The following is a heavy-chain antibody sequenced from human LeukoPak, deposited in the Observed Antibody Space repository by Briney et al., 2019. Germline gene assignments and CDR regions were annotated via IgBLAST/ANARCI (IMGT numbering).Heavy chain of an antibody. CDR2: ISYDGSNK. D-gene: IGHD1-26*01. Sequence: PGRSLRLSCAASGFTFSSYSIHWVRQAPGKGLEWVAVISYDGSNKYYADSVKGRFTISRDNSKNTLYLQMNSLRAEDTAIYYCAKRGAEVGTTVAPGDCWGQGTPVTVSS. J-gene: IGHJ4*02. CDR3: AKRGAEVGTTVAPGDC. V-gene: IGHV3-30*18. CDR1: GFTFSSYS.